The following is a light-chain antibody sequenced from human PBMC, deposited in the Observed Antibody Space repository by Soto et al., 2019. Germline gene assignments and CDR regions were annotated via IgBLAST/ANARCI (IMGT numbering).Light chain of an antibody. V-gene: IGLV2-14*01. J-gene: IGLJ1*01. CDR1: SSDVGDYDY. Sequence: QSALTQPASVSGSPGQSITISCTGTSSDVGDYDYVSWYQQHPGKAPKLMIYDVTNRPSGVSNRFSGSKSGNTASLTISGLQAEDEADYYCISYASINTYVFGTGTKLTVL. CDR3: ISYASINTYV. CDR2: DVT.